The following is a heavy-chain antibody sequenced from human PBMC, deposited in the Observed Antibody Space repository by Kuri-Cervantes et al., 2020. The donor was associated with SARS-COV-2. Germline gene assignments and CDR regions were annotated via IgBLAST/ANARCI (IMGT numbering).Heavy chain of an antibody. J-gene: IGHJ5*02. Sequence: GSLRLSCGVSGGSLRGYYWSWIRQSPGKGLEWIGELSQRGYTNYNPSLKSRVTISVDTSKNQFSLKLSSVTAADTAVYYCASSGAAAGLDWFDPWGQGTLVTVSS. CDR2: LSQRGYT. V-gene: IGHV4-34*01. CDR1: GGSLRGYY. D-gene: IGHD6-13*01. CDR3: ASSGAAAGLDWFDP.